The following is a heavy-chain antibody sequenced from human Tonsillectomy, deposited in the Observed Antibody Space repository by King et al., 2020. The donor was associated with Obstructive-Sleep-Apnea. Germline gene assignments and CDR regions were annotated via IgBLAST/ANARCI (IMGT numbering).Heavy chain of an antibody. CDR3: ARHRGVEDYGGYGDYFDY. D-gene: IGHD5-12*01. CDR1: GGSISSYY. Sequence: QLQESGPGLVKPSETLSVICTVSGGSISSYYWSWIRQPPGKGLEWIGYIYYSGNTNYKPSLKSRVTISADTSKIQFSLKLSSVTAADTAVYYCARHRGVEDYGGYGDYFDYWGQGTLVTVSS. CDR2: IYYSGNT. J-gene: IGHJ4*02. V-gene: IGHV4-59*08.